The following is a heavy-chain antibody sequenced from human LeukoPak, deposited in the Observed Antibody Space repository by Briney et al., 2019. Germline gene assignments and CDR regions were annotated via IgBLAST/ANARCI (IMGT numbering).Heavy chain of an antibody. V-gene: IGHV3-64*01. CDR3: ARDLGGASDFDY. Sequence: PGGSLRLSCAASGFTFSSYAMHWVRQAPGKGLEYVSAISSNGGSTDYANSVKGRFTISRDNSKNTLYLQMGSLRAEDMAVYYCARDLGGASDFDYWGQGTLVTVSS. CDR2: ISSNGGST. J-gene: IGHJ4*02. CDR1: GFTFSSYA.